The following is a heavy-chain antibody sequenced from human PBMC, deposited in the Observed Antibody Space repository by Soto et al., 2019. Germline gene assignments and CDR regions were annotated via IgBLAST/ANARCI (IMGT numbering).Heavy chain of an antibody. J-gene: IGHJ4*01. V-gene: IGHV1-3*01. D-gene: IGHD3-10*01. CDR3: ARVKTMVRGVSGY. Sequence: VKVSCKASGYPFTSYVITWVRQAPGKRLEWMGWITAGIGHTKYYKKFQGRATITRDTSASTAYMELSSLGSEDTAVYYCARVKTMVRGVSGYWG. CDR2: ITAGIGHT. CDR1: GYPFTSYV.